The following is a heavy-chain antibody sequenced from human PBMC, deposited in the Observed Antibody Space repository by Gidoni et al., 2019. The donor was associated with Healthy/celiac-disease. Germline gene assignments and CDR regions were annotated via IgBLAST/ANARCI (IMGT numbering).Heavy chain of an antibody. J-gene: IGHJ3*02. D-gene: IGHD1-26*01. V-gene: IGHV3-23*01. Sequence: EVLLLESGGGLVQPGGSLRLSCAASGFTFSSYAMRWVRQAQGKGLEWVSAISGSGGSTYYADSVKGRFTNSRDNSKNTLYLQMNSLRAEDTAVYYCAKGAVGELLRAAFDIWGQGTMVTVSS. CDR1: GFTFSSYA. CDR3: AKGAVGELLRAAFDI. CDR2: ISGSGGST.